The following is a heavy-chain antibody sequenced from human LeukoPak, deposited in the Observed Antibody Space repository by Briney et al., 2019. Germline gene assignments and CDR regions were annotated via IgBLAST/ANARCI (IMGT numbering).Heavy chain of an antibody. CDR2: IKSNAEGGTT. Sequence: GGSLRLSCETSGFPFENAWMTWVRQAPGRGLEWIGRIKSNAEGGTTDYAAPVKGRFAISRDDSRTTVYLQMDSLKTEDTAVYYCTTAVLVTGMDSWGQGILVAVSS. J-gene: IGHJ4*02. CDR3: TTAVLVTGMDS. V-gene: IGHV3-15*01. D-gene: IGHD2-21*02. CDR1: GFPFENAW.